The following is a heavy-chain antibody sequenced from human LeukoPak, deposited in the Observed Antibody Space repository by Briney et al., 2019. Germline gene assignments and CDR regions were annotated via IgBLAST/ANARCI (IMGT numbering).Heavy chain of an antibody. CDR1: GFTFRNYA. Sequence: GASLRLSCAASGFTFRNYAMSWVRQAPGKGLEWVSAVSGRDDSTYYADSVKGRFTISRDNSKNTLYLQMNSLRAEDTAVHYCAKWGDYDILTGYYDSDYWGQGTLVTVSS. V-gene: IGHV3-23*01. D-gene: IGHD3-9*01. CDR3: AKWGDYDILTGYYDSDY. J-gene: IGHJ4*02. CDR2: VSGRDDST.